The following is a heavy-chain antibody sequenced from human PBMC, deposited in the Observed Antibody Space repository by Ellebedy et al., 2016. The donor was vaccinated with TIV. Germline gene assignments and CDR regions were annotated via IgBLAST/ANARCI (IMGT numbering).Heavy chain of an antibody. J-gene: IGHJ4*02. CDR2: IGNGAKSDTT. V-gene: IGHV3-72*01. Sequence: PGGSLRLSCAASGLSLSDHYMDWVRQAPGKGLEWVAHIGNGAKSDTTQYAASVKGRFTISRDDSKNSLYLQMISLKTEDTAVYYCARIGYGYEFDYWGQGTLVTVSS. CDR1: GLSLSDHY. D-gene: IGHD5-18*01. CDR3: ARIGYGYEFDY.